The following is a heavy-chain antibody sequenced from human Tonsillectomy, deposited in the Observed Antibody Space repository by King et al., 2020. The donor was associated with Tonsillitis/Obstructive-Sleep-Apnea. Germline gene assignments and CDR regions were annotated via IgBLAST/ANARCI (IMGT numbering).Heavy chain of an antibody. D-gene: IGHD3-22*01. J-gene: IGHJ4*02. CDR1: GFTFGDYA. Sequence: VQLVASGGGLVQPGRSLRLSCIASGFTFGDYAMSWVRQAPGEGVEGVGLIRSKTYGGTTESAASVTGRFTISRDDSNSIAYLQMNSLKTEDTAVYYCMGYYYDSSCYRDYWGQGTLVTVSS. CDR2: IRSKTYGGTT. V-gene: IGHV3-49*04. CDR3: MGYYYDSSCYRDY.